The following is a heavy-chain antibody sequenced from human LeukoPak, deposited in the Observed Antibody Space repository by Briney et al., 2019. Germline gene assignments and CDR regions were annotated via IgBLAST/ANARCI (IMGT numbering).Heavy chain of an antibody. V-gene: IGHV3-64D*06. CDR1: GFVFIDYA. J-gene: IGHJ4*02. CDR2: ISGNGVAT. CDR3: IKDRGSSGWDFDS. Sequence: GGSLRLSWSASGFVFIDYAMHGARQAPGKGLEELSGISGNGVATYYVDSVQGGFTVSRDNSKTTLYLQINSLRREDTAFYYCIKDRGSSGWDFDSWGQGTLLTVSS. D-gene: IGHD6-19*01.